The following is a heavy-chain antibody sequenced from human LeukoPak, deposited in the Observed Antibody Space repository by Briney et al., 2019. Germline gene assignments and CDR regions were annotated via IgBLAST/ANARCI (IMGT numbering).Heavy chain of an antibody. D-gene: IGHD6-13*01. J-gene: IGHJ3*02. V-gene: IGHV5-51*01. CDR3: TRSDSSSPDAFDI. Sequence: GECLKISCKGSGYSFTSYWIGWVRQMPGKGLEWMGIIYPDDSDTRYSPSFQGQITISADKSFITAYLQWSNLKASDTGMYYCTRSDSSSPDAFDIWGQGTMVTVSS. CDR2: IYPDDSDT. CDR1: GYSFTSYW.